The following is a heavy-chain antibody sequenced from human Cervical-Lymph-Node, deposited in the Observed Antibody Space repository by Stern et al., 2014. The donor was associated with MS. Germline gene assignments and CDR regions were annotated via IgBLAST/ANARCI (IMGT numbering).Heavy chain of an antibody. CDR1: GGSISSGEYY. J-gene: IGHJ4*02. V-gene: IGHV4-30-4*01. Sequence: VQLLESGPGLVKPSQTLSLTCAVSGGSISSGEYYWSWIRQSPGKGLEWIGYIHYSGTTYYNPSLKSRVSMSVDTSKNQFSLKLSSVTAADTAVYYCSRDADAYSLVFGYWGRGTLVTVSS. CDR3: SRDADAYSLVFGY. CDR2: IHYSGTT. D-gene: IGHD5-24*01.